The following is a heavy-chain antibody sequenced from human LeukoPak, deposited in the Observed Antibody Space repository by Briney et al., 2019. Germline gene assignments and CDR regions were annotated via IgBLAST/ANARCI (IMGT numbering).Heavy chain of an antibody. CDR2: IYYSGTT. CDR3: ARGVYIAAAQYAY. J-gene: IGHJ4*02. V-gene: IGHV4-59*01. D-gene: IGHD6-13*01. CDR1: GGSISSYY. Sequence: PSETLSLTRTVSGGSISSYYWSWIRQPPGKGLEWIGYIYYSGTTNYNPSLKSRVTISVDTSKNQFSLKLSSVTAAVTAVYYCARGVYIAAAQYAYWGQGTLVTVSS.